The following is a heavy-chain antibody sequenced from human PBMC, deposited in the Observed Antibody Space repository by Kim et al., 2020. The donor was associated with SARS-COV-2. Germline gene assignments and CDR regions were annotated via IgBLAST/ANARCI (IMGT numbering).Heavy chain of an antibody. CDR3: ARDLVVGGMDV. CDR1: GFTVSSNY. V-gene: IGHV3-53*04. Sequence: GGSLRLSCAASGFTVSSNYMSWVRLAPGKGLEWVSIIYSGGSAFYTDSVKGRFTISRHNSKNTLYLQMNSLSAEDTAVYYCARDLVVGGMDVWGQGTTVT. D-gene: IGHD2-15*01. J-gene: IGHJ6*02. CDR2: IYSGGSA.